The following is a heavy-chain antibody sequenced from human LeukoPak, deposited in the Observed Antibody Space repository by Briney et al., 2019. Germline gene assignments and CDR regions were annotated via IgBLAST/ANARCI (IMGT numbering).Heavy chain of an antibody. V-gene: IGHV3-21*01. J-gene: IGHJ4*02. CDR2: ISSSSSYI. CDR3: ARDGSSGSQSQNSDFDY. D-gene: IGHD1-26*01. Sequence: GGSLRLSCAASGFTFSSYSMNWVRQAPGKGLEWVSSISSSSSYIYYAESVKCRLTIYRENAKNSLYLKMNSLRAEDTAVYYCARDGSSGSQSQNSDFDYWGQGTLVTVSS. CDR1: GFTFSSYS.